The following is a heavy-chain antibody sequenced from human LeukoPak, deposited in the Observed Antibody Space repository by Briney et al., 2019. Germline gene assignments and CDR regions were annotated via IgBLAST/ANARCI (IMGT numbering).Heavy chain of an antibody. CDR2: LSASCAST. J-gene: IGHJ4*02. Sequence: HSGGSLTLSCAASGFTFSNYAVSSVSLAPGGGLVSLLVLSASCASTYYADSVKGRFTISRDSSKNTLLLQMNSLRVEDTAVYYCARSYTSGWYSGFDYWGQGTLVTVSS. CDR3: ARSYTSGWYSGFDY. D-gene: IGHD6-13*01. V-gene: IGHV3-23*01. CDR1: GFTFSNYA.